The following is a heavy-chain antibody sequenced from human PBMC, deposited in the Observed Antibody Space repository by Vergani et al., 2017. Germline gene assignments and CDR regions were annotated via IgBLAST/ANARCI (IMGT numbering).Heavy chain of an antibody. D-gene: IGHD6-13*01. Sequence: QVQLQESGPGLVKPSQTLSLTCSVSGGSISRNDYYWTWICQPPGKGLEWLGYIYYSGSTYYNPSLKSRLTMSVDTSKSQFSLELSSVTASDTAMYYCARKPTGTTWYSVKYYFNFWGQGTLVAVSS. CDR3: ARKPTGTTWYSVKYYFNF. J-gene: IGHJ4*02. V-gene: IGHV4-30-4*08. CDR1: GGSISRNDYY. CDR2: IYYSGST.